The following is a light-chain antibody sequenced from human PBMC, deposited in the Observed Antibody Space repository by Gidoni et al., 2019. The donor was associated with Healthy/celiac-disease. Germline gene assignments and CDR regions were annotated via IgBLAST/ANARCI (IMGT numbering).Light chain of an antibody. CDR2: WAS. J-gene: IGKJ2*04. V-gene: IGKV4-1*01. CDR3: QQYYSTPCS. CDR1: QSVLYSSNNKNY. Sequence: DIGMTQSPDSLAGSLGERATINCKSSQSVLYSSNNKNYLAWYQQKPGQPPKLLIYWASTRESGVPDRFSGSGSGPDFPLTISSLQAEDVAVYSCQQYYSTPCSFGQGTKLEIK.